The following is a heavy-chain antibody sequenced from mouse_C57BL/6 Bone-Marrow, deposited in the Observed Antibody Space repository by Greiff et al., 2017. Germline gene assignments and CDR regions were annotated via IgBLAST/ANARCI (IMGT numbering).Heavy chain of an antibody. V-gene: IGHV1-69*01. J-gene: IGHJ2*01. CDR1: GYTFTSYW. Sequence: QVQLKQSGAELVMPGASVKLSCKASGYTFTSYWMHWVKQRPGQGLEWIGEIAPSDSYTNYNQKFKGKSTLTVDKSSSTAYMQLSSLTSEDSAVYYCAREDGYYDYWGQCTTLTVSS. D-gene: IGHD2-3*01. CDR3: AREDGYYDY. CDR2: IAPSDSYT.